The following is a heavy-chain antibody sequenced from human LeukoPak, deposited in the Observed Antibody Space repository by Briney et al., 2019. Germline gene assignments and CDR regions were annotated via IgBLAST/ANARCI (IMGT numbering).Heavy chain of an antibody. Sequence: GGSLRLSCAASGFTFSSYSMNWVRQAPGKGLEWVSSISSSSSYIYYADSVKGRFTISRDNAKNSLYLQMNSLRAEDTAVYYCARLGEAYYDSSGYSIWGQGTMVTVSS. CDR3: ARLGEAYYDSSGYSI. V-gene: IGHV3-21*01. CDR2: ISSSSSYI. J-gene: IGHJ3*02. D-gene: IGHD3-22*01. CDR1: GFTFSSYS.